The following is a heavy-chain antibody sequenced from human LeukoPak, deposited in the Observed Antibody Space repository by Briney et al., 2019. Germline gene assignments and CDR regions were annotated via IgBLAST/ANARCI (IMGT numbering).Heavy chain of an antibody. CDR3: GSQREWSLTEYHFDY. CDR1: GGSISSSSYY. CDR2: IYYSGST. J-gene: IGHJ4*02. Sequence: SETLSLTCTVSGGSISSSSYYWGWVRQPPGKGLEWIGSIYYSGSTYYNPSLKSRVTISVDTSKNQFPLKLSSVTAADTAVYYCGSQREWSLTEYHFDYWGQGTLVTVSS. D-gene: IGHD3-3*01. V-gene: IGHV4-39*01.